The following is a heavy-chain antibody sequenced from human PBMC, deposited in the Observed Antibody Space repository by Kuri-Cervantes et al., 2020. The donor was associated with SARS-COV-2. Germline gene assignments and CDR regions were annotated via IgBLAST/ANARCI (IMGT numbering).Heavy chain of an antibody. Sequence: ASVKVSRKASGYTFTSYYMHWVRQAPGQGLEWMGIINPSGGSTSYAQKFQGRVTMTRDTSTSTVYMELSSLRSEDTAVYYCTIVVPAADFDYWGQGTLVTVSS. D-gene: IGHD2-2*01. CDR3: TIVVPAADFDY. V-gene: IGHV1-46*01. CDR1: GYTFTSYY. J-gene: IGHJ4*02. CDR2: INPSGGST.